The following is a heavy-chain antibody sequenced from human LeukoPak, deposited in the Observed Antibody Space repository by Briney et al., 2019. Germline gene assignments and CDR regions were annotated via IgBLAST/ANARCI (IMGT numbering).Heavy chain of an antibody. CDR1: GFTFDDYA. V-gene: IGHV3-43D*03. CDR2: ISWDGGST. Sequence: GGSLRLSCAASGFTFDDYAMHWVRQAPGKGLEWVSLISWDGGSTYYADSVKGRFTISRDNSKNSLYLQMNSLRAEDTALYYCAKDKAPSYCSGGSCLVWIFDYWGQGTPVTVSS. J-gene: IGHJ4*02. CDR3: AKDKAPSYCSGGSCLVWIFDY. D-gene: IGHD2-15*01.